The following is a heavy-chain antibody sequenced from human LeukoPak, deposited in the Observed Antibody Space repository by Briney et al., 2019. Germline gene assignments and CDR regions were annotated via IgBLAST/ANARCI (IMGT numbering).Heavy chain of an antibody. Sequence: ASVKVSCKASGYTFASYGISWLRQAPGQGLEWVGWVSAYNGNTKYAQKVQGRVSTTTDTSTSTAYMELRSLRSDDTALYYCARVSCGYNCHYGMDVWGQGTTVTVSS. J-gene: IGHJ6*02. CDR3: ARVSCGYNCHYGMDV. CDR1: GYTFASYG. V-gene: IGHV1-18*01. CDR2: VSAYNGNT. D-gene: IGHD5-18*01.